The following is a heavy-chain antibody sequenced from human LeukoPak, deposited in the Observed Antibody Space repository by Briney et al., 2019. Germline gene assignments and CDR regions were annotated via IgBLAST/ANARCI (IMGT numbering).Heavy chain of an antibody. Sequence: GGSLRLSCAASGFTFSSYGMHWVRQAPGKGLEWVAVIWYDGSNKHYADSVKGRFTISRDNSKNTLYLQMNSLRAEDTAVYYCAKDRSPLDYGDYDAAYWGQGTLVTVSS. V-gene: IGHV3-33*06. J-gene: IGHJ4*02. CDR1: GFTFSSYG. D-gene: IGHD4-17*01. CDR3: AKDRSPLDYGDYDAAY. CDR2: IWYDGSNK.